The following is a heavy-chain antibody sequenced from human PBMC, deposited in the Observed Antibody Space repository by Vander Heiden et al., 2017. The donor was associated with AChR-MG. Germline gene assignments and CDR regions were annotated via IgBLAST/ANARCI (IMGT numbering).Heavy chain of an antibody. CDR2: INDGGRT. Sequence: QVRLQESGPELVKPSQTLSLNCDVSGGYAHSGAFSCHLLRLTPGKGGEGIGYINDGGRTNSNPSLGGRVIISTDTSENKVSLDLKYVSGAETAVYYCARGRPSYDNAEFALAFDLWGQGILVPVS. V-gene: IGHV4-30-4*01. J-gene: IGHJ4*02. CDR1: GGYAHSGAFS. CDR3: ARGRPSYDNAEFALAFDL. D-gene: IGHD3-9*01.